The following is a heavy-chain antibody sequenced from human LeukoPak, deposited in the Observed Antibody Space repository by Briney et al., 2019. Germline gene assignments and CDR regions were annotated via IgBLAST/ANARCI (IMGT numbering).Heavy chain of an antibody. D-gene: IGHD6-13*01. Sequence: PGRSLRLSCSASGFTFSNYAMYWVRQAPGKGLEWVAVISYRGNNAYYADSMEGRFTVSRDNSKNTLYLQINSLRAEDTAMYYCSKTPYSSTLYLGGGFDYWGQGTLVTVSS. CDR2: ISYRGNNA. V-gene: IGHV3-30-3*02. J-gene: IGHJ4*02. CDR3: SKTPYSSTLYLGGGFDY. CDR1: GFTFSNYA.